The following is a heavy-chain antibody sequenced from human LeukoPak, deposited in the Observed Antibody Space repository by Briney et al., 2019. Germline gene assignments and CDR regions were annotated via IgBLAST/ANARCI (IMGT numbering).Heavy chain of an antibody. Sequence: SGGSLRLSCAASGFTVSSNYMTWVRQAPGKGLEWVSVIYSGGSTYYADSVKGRFTISRDNSRNTLYLQMNSLRAEDTAVYYCAREDYGSGSKKYWGQGTLVTVSS. V-gene: IGHV3-66*01. CDR3: AREDYGSGSKKY. CDR2: IYSGGST. D-gene: IGHD3-10*01. J-gene: IGHJ4*02. CDR1: GFTVSSNY.